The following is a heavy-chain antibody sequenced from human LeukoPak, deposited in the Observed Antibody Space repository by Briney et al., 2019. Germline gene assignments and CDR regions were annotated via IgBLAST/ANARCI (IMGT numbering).Heavy chain of an antibody. D-gene: IGHD2-15*01. Sequence: ASVNVSCKVSGYTLTELSMHWVRQAPGKGLEWMGGFDPEDGETIYAQKFQGRVTMTEDTYTDTAYMELSSLSSEDTAVSYCATSRKAAYCSGGSCWAGTFDYWGQGTLVTVSS. V-gene: IGHV1-24*01. J-gene: IGHJ4*02. CDR1: GYTLTELS. CDR3: ATSRKAAYCSGGSCWAGTFDY. CDR2: FDPEDGET.